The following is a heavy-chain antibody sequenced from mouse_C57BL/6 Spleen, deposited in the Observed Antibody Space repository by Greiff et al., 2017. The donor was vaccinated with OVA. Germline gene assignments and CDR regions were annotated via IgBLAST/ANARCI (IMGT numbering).Heavy chain of an antibody. D-gene: IGHD4-1*01. CDR3: ARWDEERYFDV. Sequence: QVHVKQSGAELVKPGASVKLSCKASGYTFTSYWMQWVKQRPGQGLEWIGEIDPSDSYTNYNQKFKGKATLTVDTSSSTAYMQLSSLTSEDSAVYYCARWDEERYFDVWGTGTTVTVSS. V-gene: IGHV1-50*01. CDR2: IDPSDSYT. CDR1: GYTFTSYW. J-gene: IGHJ1*03.